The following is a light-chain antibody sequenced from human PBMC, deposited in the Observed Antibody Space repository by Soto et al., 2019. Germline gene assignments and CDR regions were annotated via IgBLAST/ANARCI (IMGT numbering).Light chain of an antibody. J-gene: IGKJ5*01. Sequence: EIVMTQSPATLSVSPGKRATLSCRAGQGVTTNFAWYQQKSGQSPRLLIYDVSTRATGVPARFSGTGSETDFTLTISGLQSDDSAVYFCQQYNNWPFSFGQGTRLEIK. V-gene: IGKV3-15*01. CDR1: QGVTTN. CDR3: QQYNNWPFS. CDR2: DVS.